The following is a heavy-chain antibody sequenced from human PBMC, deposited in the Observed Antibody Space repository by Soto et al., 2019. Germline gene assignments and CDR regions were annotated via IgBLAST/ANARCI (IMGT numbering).Heavy chain of an antibody. Sequence: SETLSLTCAVYGGPFSGYYWSWIRQPPGKGLEWIGEINHSGSTNYNPSLKSRVTISVDTSKNQFSLKLSSVTAADTAVYYCARIWSGYYYGMDVWGQGTTVTVSS. CDR2: INHSGST. CDR3: ARIWSGYYYGMDV. V-gene: IGHV4-34*01. CDR1: GGPFSGYY. D-gene: IGHD3-10*02. J-gene: IGHJ6*02.